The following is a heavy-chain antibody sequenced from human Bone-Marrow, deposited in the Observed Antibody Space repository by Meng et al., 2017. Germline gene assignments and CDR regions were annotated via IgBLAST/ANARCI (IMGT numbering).Heavy chain of an antibody. J-gene: IGHJ4*02. CDR1: GFTVSSNY. CDR2: IYSGGST. V-gene: IGHV3-66*02. Sequence: GESLKISCAASGFTVSSNYMSWVRQAPGKGLEWVSVIYSGGSTYYADSVKGRFTISRDNSKNTLYLQMNSLRAEDTAVYYCARDGGYSGYDERGFDYWGQGTLVTVSS. CDR3: ARDGGYSGYDERGFDY. D-gene: IGHD5-12*01.